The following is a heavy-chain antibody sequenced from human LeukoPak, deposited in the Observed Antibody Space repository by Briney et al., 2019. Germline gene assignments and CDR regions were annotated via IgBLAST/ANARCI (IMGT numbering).Heavy chain of an antibody. CDR3: ARVGGSSNSWFDP. Sequence: ASVKVSCKASGYTFTNYYIHWMRQAPGQGLEWMGIINPSGGSNSNAQNFQGRVTMTRDTSTSTVYMEMSSLRYEDTAVYYCARVGGSSNSWFDPWGQGALVTVSS. CDR1: GYTFTNYY. D-gene: IGHD6-19*01. CDR2: INPSGGSN. V-gene: IGHV1-46*01. J-gene: IGHJ5*02.